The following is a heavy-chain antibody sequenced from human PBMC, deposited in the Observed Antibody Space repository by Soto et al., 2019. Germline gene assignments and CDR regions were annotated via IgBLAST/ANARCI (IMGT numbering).Heavy chain of an antibody. CDR2: IIPIFGTA. CDR3: ARDRGGLTYGPTHYYYGMDV. Sequence: QLQLVQSGAEVKKPGSSVKVSCKASGGTFSNYAISWVRQAPGQGLEWMGEIIPIFGTAKYAQRFQGRVTITADESTSTGYLELSRLRSEDTAVYYCARDRGGLTYGPTHYYYGMDVWGQGTTVTVSS. D-gene: IGHD5-18*01. J-gene: IGHJ6*02. V-gene: IGHV1-69*19. CDR1: GGTFSNYA.